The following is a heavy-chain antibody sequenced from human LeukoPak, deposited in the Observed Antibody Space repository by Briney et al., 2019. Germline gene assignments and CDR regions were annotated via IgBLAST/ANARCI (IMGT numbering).Heavy chain of an antibody. V-gene: IGHV3-48*01. CDR1: GFTFSSYS. D-gene: IGHD3-16*02. CDR2: ISSSSSTI. CDR3: ARGGVGYDYVWGSYRGAFDI. J-gene: IGHJ3*02. Sequence: GGSLRLSCAASGFTFSSYSMNWVRQAPGKGLEWVSYISSSSSTIYYADSVKGRFTISRDNAKNSLYLKMNSLIAEDTAVYFCARGGVGYDYVWGSYRGAFDIWGQGTMVTVSS.